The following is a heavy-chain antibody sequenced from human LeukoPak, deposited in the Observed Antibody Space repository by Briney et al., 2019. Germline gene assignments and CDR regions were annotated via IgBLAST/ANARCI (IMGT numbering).Heavy chain of an antibody. J-gene: IGHJ5*02. CDR2: IIPILGIA. CDR3: ASVLSGIAVAGSFDP. CDR1: GGAFSSYA. V-gene: IGHV1-69*04. D-gene: IGHD6-19*01. Sequence: SVKVSCKASGGAFSSYAISWVRQAPGQGLEWMGRIIPILGIANYAQKFQGRVTITADKSTSTAYMELSSLRSEDTAVYYCASVLSGIAVAGSFDPWGQGTLVTVSS.